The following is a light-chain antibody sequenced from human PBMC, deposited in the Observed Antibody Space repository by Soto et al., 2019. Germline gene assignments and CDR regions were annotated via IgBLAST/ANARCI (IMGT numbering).Light chain of an antibody. J-gene: IGKJ1*01. Sequence: EIVLTQSPGTLSLSPGERATLSCRASQSVSSSYLAWYQQRPGQAPRLLIDGASSRATGIPDRFSGSVSGTDFTLTISRLEPEDFAVYYCLQYGSSPRTFGQGTRVEIK. CDR3: LQYGSSPRT. CDR1: QSVSSSY. V-gene: IGKV3-20*01. CDR2: GAS.